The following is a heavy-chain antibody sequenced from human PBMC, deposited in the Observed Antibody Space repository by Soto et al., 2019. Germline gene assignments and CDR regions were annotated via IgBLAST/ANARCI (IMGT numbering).Heavy chain of an antibody. CDR1: AFSFTNAG. D-gene: IGHD3-10*01. Sequence: PGGSLRLSCVASAFSFTNAGISWVRQAPGKGLEWVGRIKSITDGGTTDYAAPVKGRFTISRDDSNNTLYLQMNSLKTEDTAVYYCSTGRSPYGLDSRGQGTLVTVSS. V-gene: IGHV3-15*01. CDR3: STGRSPYGLDS. J-gene: IGHJ4*02. CDR2: IKSITDGGTT.